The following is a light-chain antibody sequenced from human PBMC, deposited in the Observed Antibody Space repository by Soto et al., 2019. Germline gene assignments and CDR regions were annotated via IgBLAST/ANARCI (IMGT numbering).Light chain of an antibody. CDR1: QSISSW. J-gene: IGKJ3*01. CDR3: QQYNSYSFT. Sequence: DIQMTQSPSTLSASVGDRVTITCRASQSISSWLAWYQQKPGKAPKLLIYYASSLESGVPSRFSGSGSGTEFTLTISSLQPDDFATYYCQQYNSYSFTFGPGTKVDIK. V-gene: IGKV1-5*01. CDR2: YAS.